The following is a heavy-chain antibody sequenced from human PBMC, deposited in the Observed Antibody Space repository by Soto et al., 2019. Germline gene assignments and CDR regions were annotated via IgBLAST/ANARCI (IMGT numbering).Heavy chain of an antibody. Sequence: QITLKESGPTLVKPTETLTLTCTFSGFSLTTREVGVGWIRQPPGKALEWLALIYWDDDKYYSSSLKTRLTITKDTSKNQVVLTMAKLDPLDTATYYCARRPQGAYFRCFDTWGQGTLVTVS. J-gene: IGHJ5*02. CDR2: IYWDDDK. CDR3: ARRPQGAYFRCFDT. CDR1: GFSLTTREVG. D-gene: IGHD1-26*01. V-gene: IGHV2-5*02.